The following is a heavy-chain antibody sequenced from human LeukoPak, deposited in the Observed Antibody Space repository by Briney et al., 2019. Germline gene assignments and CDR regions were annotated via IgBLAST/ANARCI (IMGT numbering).Heavy chain of an antibody. CDR3: TTIYMGATFDF. CDR2: IKTDNAGGTT. J-gene: IGHJ4*02. D-gene: IGHD1-26*01. CDR1: GFTFSSYS. V-gene: IGHV3-15*01. Sequence: GGSLRLSCAASGFTFSSYSMNWVRQAPGKGLEWVGRIKTDNAGGTTDYAAPVKGRFTISRDDSDNTLYLQMHSLKTEDTAVYYCTTIYMGATFDFWGQGALVAVSS.